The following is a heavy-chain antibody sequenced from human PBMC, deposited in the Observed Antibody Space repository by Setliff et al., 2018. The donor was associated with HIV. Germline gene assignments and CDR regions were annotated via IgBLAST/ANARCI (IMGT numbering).Heavy chain of an antibody. J-gene: IGHJ1*01. Sequence: LSEGLLQGEGQAPGKGLEWMGGFDPEDGETVYAQKFQGRVTMTEDTSTDTAYMELSSLRSEDTAMYYCATIRAYYYDSSGQEYFQHWGHGTLVTVSS. D-gene: IGHD3-22*01. CDR3: ATIRAYYYDSSGQEYFQH. CDR1: LSEGL. CDR2: FDPEDGET. V-gene: IGHV1-24*01.